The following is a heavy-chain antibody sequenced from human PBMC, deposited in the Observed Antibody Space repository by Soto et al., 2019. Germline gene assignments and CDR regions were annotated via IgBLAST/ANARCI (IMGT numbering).Heavy chain of an antibody. CDR2: ISGSDGRT. Sequence: QLLECGGGLVPPGGSLRLSCAASGFTFSNYAMSWVRQAPGKGLEWVAGISGSDGRTFHADPVKGRFTISRDNSRNTLYLQMSRLRAQDTAVYYCARDQDDYGDSVLGDSYYYHSYGLDVWGQGTTVTVSS. J-gene: IGHJ6*02. CDR1: GFTFSNYA. V-gene: IGHV3-23*01. D-gene: IGHD4-17*01. CDR3: ARDQDDYGDSVLGDSYYYHSYGLDV.